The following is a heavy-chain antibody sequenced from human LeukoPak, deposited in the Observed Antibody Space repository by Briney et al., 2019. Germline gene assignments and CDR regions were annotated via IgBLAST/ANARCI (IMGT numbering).Heavy chain of an antibody. CDR2: MNPNRGNT. V-gene: IGHV1-8*01. CDR1: GYTFTSYD. CDR3: ARGLIAAAGTSVYYYYYGMDV. Sequence: GASVNVSCKACGYTFTSYDINWVRQATGQGLEWMGWMNPNRGNTGYAQKFQGRVTMTRNTSISTAYMELSSLRSEDTAVYYCARGLIAAAGTSVYYYYYGMDVWGQGTTVTVSS. D-gene: IGHD6-13*01. J-gene: IGHJ6*02.